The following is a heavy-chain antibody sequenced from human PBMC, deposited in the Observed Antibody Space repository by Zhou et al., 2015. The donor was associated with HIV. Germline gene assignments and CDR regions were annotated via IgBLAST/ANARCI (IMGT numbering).Heavy chain of an antibody. J-gene: IGHJ4*02. CDR3: ATPGRYQPRAALGY. CDR2: IIPIFGTA. D-gene: IGHD2-2*01. CDR1: GGTFSSYA. V-gene: IGHV1-69*01. Sequence: QVQLVQSGAEVKKPGSSVKVSCKASGGTFSSYAISWVRQAPGQGLEWMGGIIPIFGTANYAQKFQGRVTITADESTSTAYMELSSLRSEDTAVYYCATPGRYQPRAALGYWGQGTLVTVSS.